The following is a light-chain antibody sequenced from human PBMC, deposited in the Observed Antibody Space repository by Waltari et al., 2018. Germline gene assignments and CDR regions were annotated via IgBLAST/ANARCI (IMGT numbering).Light chain of an antibody. CDR1: SSNIGAGYD. Sequence: QSVLTQPPSVSGAPGQRVTISCTGSSSNIGAGYDVHWYRQLPGTVPKLLIYRNHNRPSGVPDRFSGSKSGTTASLAITGLQAEDEATYYCQSHDRILSGSVVFGGGTKLTVL. CDR3: QSHDRILSGSVV. V-gene: IGLV1-40*01. CDR2: RNH. J-gene: IGLJ3*02.